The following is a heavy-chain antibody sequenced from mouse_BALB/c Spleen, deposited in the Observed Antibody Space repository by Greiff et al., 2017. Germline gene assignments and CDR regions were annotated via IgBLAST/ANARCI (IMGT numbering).Heavy chain of an antibody. Sequence: QVQLQQSGPGLVAPSQSLSITCTVSGFSLTSYGVHWVRQPPGKGLEWLGVIWAGGSTNYNSALMSRLSISKDNSKSQVFLKMNSLQTDDTAMYYCARDRDYYGYYFDYWGQGTTLTVSS. CDR3: ARDRDYYGYYFDY. V-gene: IGHV2-9*02. D-gene: IGHD1-1*01. J-gene: IGHJ2*01. CDR2: IWAGGST. CDR1: GFSLTSYG.